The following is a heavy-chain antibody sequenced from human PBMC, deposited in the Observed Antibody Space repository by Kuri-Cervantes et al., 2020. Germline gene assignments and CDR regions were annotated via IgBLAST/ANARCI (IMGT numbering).Heavy chain of an antibody. J-gene: IGHJ5*02. Sequence: GGSLRLSCAASGFTFSDYYMSWIRQAPGKGLEWVSYISSSGSTIYYADSVKGRSTISRDDSKNTLSLQMNSLRVEDTAVYYCARDRTYSGGWNWFDPWGQGTRVTVSS. CDR1: GFTFSDYY. D-gene: IGHD6-19*01. CDR3: ARDRTYSGGWNWFDP. CDR2: ISSSGSTI. V-gene: IGHV3-11*04.